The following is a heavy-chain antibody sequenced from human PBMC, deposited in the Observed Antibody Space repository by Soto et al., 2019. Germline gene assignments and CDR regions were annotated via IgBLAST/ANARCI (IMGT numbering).Heavy chain of an antibody. Sequence: EVQLVESGGGLVQPGGSLRLSCPASGFTFSNYWMYWVRQAPGKGLVWVSRTNSDGSTSSYADSVKGRFTISRDNAKTTWYLQMNSLGAEDTAVDYCARGDCVGGSCYSLAGSFYYYMDVWGKGTTVTVFS. CDR3: ARGDCVGGSCYSLAGSFYYYMDV. CDR1: GFTFSNYW. J-gene: IGHJ6*03. CDR2: TNSDGSTS. V-gene: IGHV3-74*01. D-gene: IGHD2-15*01.